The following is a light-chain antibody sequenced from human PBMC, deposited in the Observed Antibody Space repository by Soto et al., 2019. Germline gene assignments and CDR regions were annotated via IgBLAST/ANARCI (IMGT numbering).Light chain of an antibody. J-gene: IGLJ1*01. CDR3: CSYTSSSTYV. V-gene: IGLV2-14*01. Sequence: QSALTQPASVSGSPGQSITISCTGTSSDVGAYNYVSWSQQYPGKAPKLMIYDVSNRPSGVSNRFSGSKSGNTASLTISGLQAEDEADYYCCSYTSSSTYVFGTGTKLTVL. CDR2: DVS. CDR1: SSDVGAYNY.